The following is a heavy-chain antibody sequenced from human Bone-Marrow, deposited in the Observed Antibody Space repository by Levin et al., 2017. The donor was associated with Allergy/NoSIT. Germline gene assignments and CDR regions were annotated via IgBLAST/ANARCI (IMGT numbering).Heavy chain of an antibody. CDR2: MNPNSGNT. D-gene: IGHD2/OR15-2a*01. V-gene: IGHV1-8*01. CDR1: GYTFTSYD. J-gene: IGHJ6*02. CDR3: ARSIGLNGLVAYFYDYYGMDG. Sequence: ASVKVSCKASGYTFTSYDINWVRQATGQGLEWMGWMNPNSGNTGYAQKFQGRVTMTRNTSISTAYMELSSLRSEDTAVYYCARSIGLNGLVAYFYDYYGMDGWGQGTTVTVSS.